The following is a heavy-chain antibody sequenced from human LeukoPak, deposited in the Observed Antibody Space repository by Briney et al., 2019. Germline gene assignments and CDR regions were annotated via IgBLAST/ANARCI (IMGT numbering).Heavy chain of an antibody. V-gene: IGHV4-38-2*02. CDR3: ARDGKRENWFDP. Sequence: SETLSLTCTVSGYSISSGYYWGWIRQPPGKGLEWIGSIYESGSTYYNPSLKSRVTISVDTSKNQFSLKLSSVTAADTAVYYCARDGKRENWFDPWGQGTLVTVSS. CDR1: GYSISSGYY. D-gene: IGHD1-26*01. J-gene: IGHJ5*02. CDR2: IYESGST.